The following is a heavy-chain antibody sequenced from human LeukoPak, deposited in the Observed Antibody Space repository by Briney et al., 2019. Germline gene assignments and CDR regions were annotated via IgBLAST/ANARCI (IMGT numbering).Heavy chain of an antibody. CDR3: ARSPVAGTGYVDY. CDR2: IYYSGST. CDR1: GGSISSYY. J-gene: IGHJ4*02. Sequence: SETLSLTCTVSGGSISSYYWSWIRQPPGEGLEWIGYIYYSGSTNYNPSLKSRVTISVDTSKNQFSLKLSSVTAAYTAVYYCARSPVAGTGYVDYWGQGTLVTVSS. V-gene: IGHV4-59*01. D-gene: IGHD1-1*01.